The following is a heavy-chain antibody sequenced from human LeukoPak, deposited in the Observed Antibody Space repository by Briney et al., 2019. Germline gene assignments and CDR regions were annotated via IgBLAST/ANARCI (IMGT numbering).Heavy chain of an antibody. D-gene: IGHD2-2*01. CDR3: ATSSSTSHLAFDI. V-gene: IGHV1-24*01. Sequence: GASVKVSCKISGYTLTELSMHWVRQAPGKGLEWMGGFDPEDGETIYAQKFQGRVTMTEDTSTDTAYMELSSLRSEDTAVYYCATSSSTSHLAFDIWGQGTMVTVSS. CDR2: FDPEDGET. J-gene: IGHJ3*02. CDR1: GYTLTELS.